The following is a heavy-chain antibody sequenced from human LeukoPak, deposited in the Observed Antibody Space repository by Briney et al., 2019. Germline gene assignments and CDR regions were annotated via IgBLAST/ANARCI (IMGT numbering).Heavy chain of an antibody. CDR2: IIPIFGTR. V-gene: IGHV1-69*06. CDR3: AIDPRGGLMVRGVTVGA. Sequence: GPSVKLSCKASGGTFSSYAISWVRQAPGQGLEWMGGIIPIFGTRNYAQKFQGRVTITADKSTSTAYMELSSLRFEDTAVYYCAIDPRGGLMVRGVTVGAWGEGTLVTVSS. CDR1: GGTFSSYA. D-gene: IGHD3-10*01. J-gene: IGHJ5*02.